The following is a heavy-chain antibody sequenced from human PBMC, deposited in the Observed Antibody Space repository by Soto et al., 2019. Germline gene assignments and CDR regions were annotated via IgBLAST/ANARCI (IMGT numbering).Heavy chain of an antibody. J-gene: IGHJ6*02. D-gene: IGHD3-3*01. Sequence: TSETLSLTCTVSGVSVSSGSYYWSWIRQPPGKGLEWIGCIYYSGSTNYNPSLKSRVTISVDTSKNQFSLKLSSVTAADTAVYYCARDPVYYDFWSGYYTGRPYYGMDVWGQGTTVTVSS. CDR1: GVSVSSGSYY. CDR2: IYYSGST. V-gene: IGHV4-61*01. CDR3: ARDPVYYDFWSGYYTGRPYYGMDV.